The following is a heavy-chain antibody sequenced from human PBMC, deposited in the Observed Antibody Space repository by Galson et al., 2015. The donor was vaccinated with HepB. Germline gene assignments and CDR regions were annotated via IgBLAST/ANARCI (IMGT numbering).Heavy chain of an antibody. D-gene: IGHD2-2*02. CDR3: ALYGGGAFDI. V-gene: IGHV3-7*03. Sequence: SLRLSCAGSGFTFSTFWMSWVRQAPGKGLEWVANIKQDGSGQYYVDSVKGRFTISRDNAKSSLYLQMISLRAEDTAMYYCALYGGGAFDIWGQGTLVTVSS. CDR2: IKQDGSGQ. CDR1: GFTFSTFW. J-gene: IGHJ3*02.